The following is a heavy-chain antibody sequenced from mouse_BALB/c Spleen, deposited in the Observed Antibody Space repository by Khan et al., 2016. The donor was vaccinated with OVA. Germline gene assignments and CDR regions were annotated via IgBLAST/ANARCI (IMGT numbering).Heavy chain of an antibody. V-gene: IGHV1-76*01. CDR2: IYPGTDNT. D-gene: IGHD3-2*02. Sequence: QVQLKQSGAELVRPGASVKLSCKPSGYIFTSYWIHWVKQSSGQGLEWIARIYPGTDNTYYNEKLKDKATLTADKSSSTAYMQLTSLKSEDSAVYFCAREEALYYLDYGGQGTTLTVSS. J-gene: IGHJ2*01. CDR1: GYIFTSYW. CDR3: AREEALYYLDY.